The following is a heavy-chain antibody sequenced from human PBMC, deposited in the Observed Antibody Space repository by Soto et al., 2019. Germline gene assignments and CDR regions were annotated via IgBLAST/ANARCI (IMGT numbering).Heavy chain of an antibody. CDR3: ARADYDSSGYYFLQLHY. Sequence: ASVKVSCKASGYTFTGYYMHWVRQAPGQGLEWMGWINPNSGGTNYAKKFQGWVTMTRDTSISTAYMELSRLRSDDTAVYYCARADYDSSGYYFLQLHYWGQGTLVTVSS. CDR1: GYTFTGYY. D-gene: IGHD3-22*01. J-gene: IGHJ4*02. CDR2: INPNSGGT. V-gene: IGHV1-2*04.